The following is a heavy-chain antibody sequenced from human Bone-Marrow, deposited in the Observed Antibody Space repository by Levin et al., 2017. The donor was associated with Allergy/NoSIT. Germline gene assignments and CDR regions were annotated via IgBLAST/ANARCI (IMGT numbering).Heavy chain of an antibody. Sequence: QTGGSLRLSCAASGFTFNNFAMSWVRQAPGNGLEWVSGISGSGGNSYYADSVRGRVTISRDNSKNTLYLQMNRLRAEDTAIYYCAKSYYDFWSAYDTGAFDIWGQGTMVTVSS. CDR2: ISGSGGNS. J-gene: IGHJ3*02. V-gene: IGHV3-23*01. D-gene: IGHD3-3*01. CDR3: AKSYYDFWSAYDTGAFDI. CDR1: GFTFNNFA.